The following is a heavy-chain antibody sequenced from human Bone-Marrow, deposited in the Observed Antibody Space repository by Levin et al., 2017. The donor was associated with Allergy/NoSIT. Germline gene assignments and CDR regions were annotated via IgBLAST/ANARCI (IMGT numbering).Heavy chain of an antibody. CDR3: AKDYWYMGA. J-gene: IGHJ4*02. CDR2: IGASGGTT. CDR1: GFTFSSFA. Sequence: LSLTCAASGFTFSSFAMSWVRQGPGRGLDWVSTIGASGGTTYYADSVQGRFTISRDNSKNTLYLQMNSLRAEDTAVYYCAKDYWYMGAWGQGTLVTVSS. V-gene: IGHV3-23*01. D-gene: IGHD1-14*01.